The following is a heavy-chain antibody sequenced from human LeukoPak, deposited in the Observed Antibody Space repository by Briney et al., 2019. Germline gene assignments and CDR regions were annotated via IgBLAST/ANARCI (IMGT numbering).Heavy chain of an antibody. D-gene: IGHD6-6*01. CDR1: GFTISNAW. J-gene: IGHJ6*02. CDR3: TRHLVAKYHYGMEV. Sequence: GGSLRLSCAASGFTISNAWMSWVRQAPGKGLEWVGRIKSKADGRTTDSAAAVKGRFTISRDDSKNTLYLQMNSLKTEDTAVYYCTRHLVAKYHYGMEVWGQGTTVTVSS. CDR2: IKSKADGRTT. V-gene: IGHV3-15*01.